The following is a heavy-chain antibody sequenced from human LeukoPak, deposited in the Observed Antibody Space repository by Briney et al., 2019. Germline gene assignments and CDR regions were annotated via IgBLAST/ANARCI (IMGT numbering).Heavy chain of an antibody. D-gene: IGHD4-17*01. CDR2: IYYSGLT. V-gene: IGHV4-39*02. CDR1: GASISSSSSS. CDR3: ASGTFDDYGDYDRGDYFDH. J-gene: IGHJ4*02. Sequence: SETLSLTCTVSGASISSSSSSWGWVRQPPGKGPEWIGSIYYSGLTHDNPSLKSRVSISVDPSKNHFSLKVSSVTAADTAVYYCASGTFDDYGDYDRGDYFDHWGQGTLVTVSS.